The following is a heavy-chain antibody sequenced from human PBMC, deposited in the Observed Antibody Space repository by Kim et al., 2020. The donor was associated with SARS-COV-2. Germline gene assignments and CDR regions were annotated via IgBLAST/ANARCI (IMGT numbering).Heavy chain of an antibody. V-gene: IGHV3-23*01. CDR1: GFTFSNYG. D-gene: IGHD1-26*01. CDR2: ISNSGATT. J-gene: IGHJ4*02. Sequence: GGSLRLSCAASGFTFSNYGMGWVRQAPGKGLEYVSVISNSGATTYYADSVKGRFTISRDNSKNTMFLQMNTLRAEDTAVYYCAKDASGRADGAGYWGQGTLVTVSS. CDR3: AKDASGRADGAGY.